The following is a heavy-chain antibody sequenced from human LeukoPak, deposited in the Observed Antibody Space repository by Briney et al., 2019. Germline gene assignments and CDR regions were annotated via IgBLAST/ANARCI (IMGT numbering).Heavy chain of an antibody. J-gene: IGHJ4*02. D-gene: IGHD2-2*01. V-gene: IGHV3-30*03. CDR2: ISYDGSNK. CDR3: ARDGVQPFDY. CDR1: GFTFSSYG. Sequence: GGSLRLSCAASGFTFSSYGMHWVRQAPGKGLEWVAVISYDGSNKYYADSVKGRFTISRDNSKNTPYLQMNSLRAEDTAVYYCARDGVQPFDYWGQGTLVTVSS.